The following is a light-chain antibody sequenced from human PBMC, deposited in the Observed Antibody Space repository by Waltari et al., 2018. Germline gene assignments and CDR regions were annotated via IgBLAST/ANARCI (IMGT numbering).Light chain of an antibody. CDR3: PPGGHGTWV. V-gene: IGLV4-69*01. J-gene: IGLJ3*02. CDR2: VNSDGSH. Sequence: LTQSPSASASLGASVKLTCTLSSGYTSNVIAWLQQQPGKGPRYLMKVNSDGSHRKGDDIPDRFSASKSGTECYLTISSLQSEDEADYFCPPGGHGTWV. CDR1: SGYTSNV.